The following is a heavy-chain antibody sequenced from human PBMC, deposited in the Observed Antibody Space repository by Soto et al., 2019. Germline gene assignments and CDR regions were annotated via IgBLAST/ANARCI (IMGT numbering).Heavy chain of an antibody. CDR2: IYPGDSHT. J-gene: IGHJ6*02. CDR3: ARIRAFTLGFYYDGMDV. CDR1: GYSFASYW. Sequence: GGSLKISCRGSGYSFASYWIGWVRQMPRKDLGWMIIIYPGDSHTRYSPSFQGHVPISADKYLLTASPQWTILKASDRALYYCARIRAFTLGFYYDGMDVWGQGTTGTVSS. V-gene: IGHV5-51*01. D-gene: IGHD3-10*01.